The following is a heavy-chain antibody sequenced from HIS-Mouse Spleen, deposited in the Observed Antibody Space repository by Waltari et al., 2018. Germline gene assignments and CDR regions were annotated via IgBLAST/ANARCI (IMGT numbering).Heavy chain of an antibody. CDR3: ASAFKGGLLRWDWFDP. CDR1: GGSISSSSYY. V-gene: IGHV4-39*07. D-gene: IGHD1-26*01. J-gene: IGHJ5*02. CDR2: SYYSGST. Sequence: QLQLQESGPGLVKPSETLSLTCTVSGGSISSSSYYWGWIRQPQGKGLEWIGSSYYSGSTYYNPSLKSRVTISVDTSKNQFSLKLSSVTAADTAVYYCASAFKGGLLRWDWFDPWGQGTLVTVSS.